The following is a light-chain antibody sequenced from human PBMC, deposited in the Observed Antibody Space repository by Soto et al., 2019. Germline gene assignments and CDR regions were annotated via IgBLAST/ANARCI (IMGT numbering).Light chain of an antibody. CDR3: SSFTTSSTLV. CDR1: SSDVGAYNY. V-gene: IGLV2-14*03. CDR2: DVS. Sequence: QSALTQPASVSGYPGQSITISCIGTSSDVGAYNYVSWYRHHPGKAPKLMIYDVSNRPSGVSSRFSGSKSGNTASLTISGLQAEDEADYYCSSFTTSSTLVFGTGTKLTVL. J-gene: IGLJ1*01.